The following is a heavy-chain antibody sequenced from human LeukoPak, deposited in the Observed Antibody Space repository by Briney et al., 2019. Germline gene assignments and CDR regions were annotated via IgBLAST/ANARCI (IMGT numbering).Heavy chain of an antibody. CDR1: GFTVSSNY. Sequence: GGSLRLSCAASGFTVSSNYMSWVRQAPGKGLEWVSVIYSGGRTDYADSVKGRFTISRDNSKNTLYLQMNSLRAEDTAVYYCVRDRGIASTGGYGMDVWGQGTTVTVSS. V-gene: IGHV3-53*01. CDR3: VRDRGIASTGGYGMDV. CDR2: IYSGGRT. D-gene: IGHD6-13*01. J-gene: IGHJ6*02.